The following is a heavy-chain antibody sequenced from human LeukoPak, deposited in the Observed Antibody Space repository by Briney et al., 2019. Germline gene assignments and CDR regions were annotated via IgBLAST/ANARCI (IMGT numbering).Heavy chain of an antibody. CDR3: ARGPTTVVTPGAFDI. J-gene: IGHJ3*02. CDR1: GGSISSSSYY. D-gene: IGHD4-23*01. Sequence: SETLSLTCTVSGGSISSSSYYWSWIRQPPGKGLEWIGYIYYSGSTNCNPSLKSRVTISVDTSKNQFSLKLSSVTAADTAVYYCARGPTTVVTPGAFDIWGQGTMVTVSS. V-gene: IGHV4-61*01. CDR2: IYYSGST.